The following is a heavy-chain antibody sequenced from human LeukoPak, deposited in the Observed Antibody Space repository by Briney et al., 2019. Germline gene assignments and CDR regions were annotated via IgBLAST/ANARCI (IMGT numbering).Heavy chain of an antibody. CDR3: ARDGGDSSGPYGMDV. V-gene: IGHV3-66*01. CDR2: IYSGGST. CDR1: GFTVSSNY. D-gene: IGHD3-22*01. Sequence: GGSLRLSCAASGFTVSSNYMSWVRQAPGKGLEWVSVIYSGGSTYYADSVKGRFTISRDNSKNTLYLQMNSLRAEDTAVYYCARDGGDSSGPYGMDVWGQGTTVTVS. J-gene: IGHJ6*02.